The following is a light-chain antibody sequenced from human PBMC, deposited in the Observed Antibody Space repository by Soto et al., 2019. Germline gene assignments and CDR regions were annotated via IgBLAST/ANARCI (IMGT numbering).Light chain of an antibody. J-gene: IGLJ3*02. CDR1: TGAVTSGNY. CDR2: DSP. V-gene: IGLV7-46*01. Sequence: QAVVTQEPSLTVSPGGTVTLTCGSSTGAVTSGNYPYWFQKKPGQAPRTLIYDSPNKQSWTPARFSGSLLGGKAALTLAGAQTDDEADYYCLLSSSGTNWVFGGGTKLTVL. CDR3: LLSSSGTNWV.